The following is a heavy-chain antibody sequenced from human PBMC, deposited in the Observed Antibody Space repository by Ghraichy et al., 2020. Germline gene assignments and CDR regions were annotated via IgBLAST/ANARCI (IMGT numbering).Heavy chain of an antibody. V-gene: IGHV4-31*03. J-gene: IGHJ5*02. CDR3: ARDGGHSWFQNYNWFDP. D-gene: IGHD6-13*01. CDR2: IYYSGST. CDR1: GGSISSGGYY. Sequence: SETLSLTCTVSGGSISSGGYYWSWIRQHPGKGLEWIGYIYYSGSTYYNPSLKSRVTISVDTSKNQFSLKLSSVTVADTAVYYCARDGGHSWFQNYNWFDPWGQGTLVTVSS.